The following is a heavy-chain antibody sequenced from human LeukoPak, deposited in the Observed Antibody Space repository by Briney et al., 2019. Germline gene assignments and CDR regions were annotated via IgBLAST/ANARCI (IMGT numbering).Heavy chain of an antibody. V-gene: IGHV3-15*01. Sequence: GGSLRLSCAASGFTFSNAWMSWVRQAPGKGREWVGRIKSKTDGGTTDYAAPVKGRFTISRDDSKNTLYLQMNSLKTEDTAVYYCTTLFRGVNVEDAFDIWGQGTMVTVSS. CDR2: IKSKTDGGTT. D-gene: IGHD3-10*01. CDR1: GFTFSNAW. J-gene: IGHJ3*02. CDR3: TTLFRGVNVEDAFDI.